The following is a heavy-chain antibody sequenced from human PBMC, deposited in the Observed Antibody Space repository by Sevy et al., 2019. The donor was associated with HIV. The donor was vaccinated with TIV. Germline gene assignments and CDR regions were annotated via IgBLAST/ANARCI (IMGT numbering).Heavy chain of an antibody. V-gene: IGHV3-21*01. Sequence: GGSLRLSCAASGFTFSDYYMNWVRQAPGKGLEWVSSISSRSSYIHYADSVRGRFTISRDNAKNSLYLQMNSLRLDDTAVYFCATDGGCSSTSCLLYFGSWGQGALVTDSS. D-gene: IGHD2-2*01. CDR2: ISSRSSYI. J-gene: IGHJ4*02. CDR3: ATDGGCSSTSCLLYFGS. CDR1: GFTFSDYY.